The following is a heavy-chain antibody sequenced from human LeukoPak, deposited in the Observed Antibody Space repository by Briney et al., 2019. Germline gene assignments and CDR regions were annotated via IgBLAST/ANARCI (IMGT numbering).Heavy chain of an antibody. V-gene: IGHV3-7*01. CDR1: GFTFSSYW. J-gene: IGHJ4*02. D-gene: IGHD5-12*01. CDR2: IKQDGSEK. CDR3: ARGPSGYHNT. Sequence: GGSLRLACAASGFTFSSYWMTWVRHLPGKGLEWVAKIKQDGSEKYYVDSVKGRFTISRDNTRDSLYLQMNSLRAEDTAVYYCARGPSGYHNTGGQGTLVTVSS.